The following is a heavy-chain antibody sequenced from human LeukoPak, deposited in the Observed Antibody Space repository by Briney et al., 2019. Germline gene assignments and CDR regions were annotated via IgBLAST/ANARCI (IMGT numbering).Heavy chain of an antibody. D-gene: IGHD2-2*02. CDR2: IDPDSGGT. J-gene: IGHJ4*02. CDR3: ARVPGPYTTSRFDF. Sequence: ASVKVSCKTSGYTFTGYYLHWVRQAPGQGPEWMGRIDPDSGGTHYGQKFQGRVTVTRDTSITTVYMELSGLTSDDTAVYYCARVPGPYTTSRFDFWGQGILVTVSS. CDR1: GYTFTGYY. V-gene: IGHV1-2*02.